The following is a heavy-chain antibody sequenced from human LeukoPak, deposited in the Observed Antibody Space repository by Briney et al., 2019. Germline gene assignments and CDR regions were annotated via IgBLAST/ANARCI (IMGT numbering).Heavy chain of an antibody. CDR2: ITGSGGYT. CDR3: AKQSLYDSSGHFHY. Sequence: GGSLRLSCAASGFTFSSYAMTWVRQAPGKGLEWVSTITGSGGYTYYADSVKGRFTISRDNSKNTLFLRMNSLRAEDAAVYFCAKQSLYDSSGHFHYWGQGTLVTVSS. V-gene: IGHV3-23*01. J-gene: IGHJ4*02. CDR1: GFTFSSYA. D-gene: IGHD3-22*01.